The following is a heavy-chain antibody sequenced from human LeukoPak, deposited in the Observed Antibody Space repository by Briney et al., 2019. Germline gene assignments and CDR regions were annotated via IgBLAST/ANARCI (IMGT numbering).Heavy chain of an antibody. CDR2: IKQDGSEK. D-gene: IGHD3-3*01. J-gene: IGHJ6*03. CDR1: GFTFSSYW. Sequence: GGSLRLSCAASGFTFSSYWMSWVRQAPGKGLEWVANIKQDGSEKYYVDSVKGRFTISRDNAKNSLYLQMNSLRAEDTAVYYCARGVMELRFLEWLLVNYYYMDVWGKGTTVTVSS. V-gene: IGHV3-7*01. CDR3: ARGVMELRFLEWLLVNYYYMDV.